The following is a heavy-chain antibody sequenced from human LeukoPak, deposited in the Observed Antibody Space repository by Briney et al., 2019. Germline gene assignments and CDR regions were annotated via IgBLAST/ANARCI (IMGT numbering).Heavy chain of an antibody. J-gene: IGHJ4*02. D-gene: IGHD3-16*02. Sequence: MSSETLSLTRTVSGGSISSGSYYWSWIRQPPGKGLEWIGEINHSGSTNYNPSLKSRVTISVDTSKNQFSLKLSSVTAADTAAYYCARLSDYVWGSYRYPSRVFDYWGQGTLVTVSS. V-gene: IGHV4-39*07. CDR3: ARLSDYVWGSYRYPSRVFDY. CDR1: GGSISSGSYY. CDR2: INHSGST.